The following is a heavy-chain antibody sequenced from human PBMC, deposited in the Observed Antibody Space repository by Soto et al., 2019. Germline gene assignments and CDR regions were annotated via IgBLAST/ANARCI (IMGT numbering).Heavy chain of an antibody. CDR2: INAGNGNT. CDR1: GYTFTSYA. D-gene: IGHD1-1*01. CDR3: ARVGRYNWNDQLFDY. V-gene: IGHV1-3*01. J-gene: IGHJ4*02. Sequence: ASVKVSCKASGYTFTSYAMHWVRQAPGQRLEWMGWINAGNGNTKYSQKFQGRVTITRDTSASTAYMELSSLRPEDTAVYYCARVGRYNWNDQLFDYWGQGTLVTVSS.